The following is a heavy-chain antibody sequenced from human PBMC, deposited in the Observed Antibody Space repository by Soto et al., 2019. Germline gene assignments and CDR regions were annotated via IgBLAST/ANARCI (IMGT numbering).Heavy chain of an antibody. D-gene: IGHD3-10*01. CDR2: INPSGGST. Sequence: GASVKVSCKASGYTFTSYYMHWVRQAPGQGLEWMGIINPSGGSTSYAQKFQGRVTMTRDTSTSTVYMELSSLRSEDTAVYYCARDLLYYYGSGRYQDYWGQGTLVTVS. CDR1: GYTFTSYY. V-gene: IGHV1-46*01. CDR3: ARDLLYYYGSGRYQDY. J-gene: IGHJ4*02.